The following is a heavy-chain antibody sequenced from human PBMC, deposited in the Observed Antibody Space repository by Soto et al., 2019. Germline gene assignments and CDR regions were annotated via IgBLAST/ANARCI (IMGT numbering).Heavy chain of an antibody. CDR3: ARDLTDYGDYGDYYYYGMDV. CDR2: ISYDGSNK. D-gene: IGHD4-17*01. J-gene: IGHJ6*02. CDR1: GFTFSSYA. Sequence: PGGSLRLSCAASGFTFSSYAMHWVRQAPGKGLEWVAVISYDGSNKYYADSVKGRFTISRDNSKNTLYLQMNSLRAEDTAVYYCARDLTDYGDYGDYYYYGMDVWGQGTTVTVSS. V-gene: IGHV3-30-3*01.